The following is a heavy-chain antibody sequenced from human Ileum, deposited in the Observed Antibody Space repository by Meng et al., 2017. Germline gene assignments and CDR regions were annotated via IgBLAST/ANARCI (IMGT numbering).Heavy chain of an antibody. V-gene: IGHV4-31*03. CDR3: ARGVSAAGLFDN. D-gene: IGHD2-2*01. CDR1: GGSIRSAAYY. J-gene: IGHJ4*02. Sequence: QVQLQESGPGLVKVSQTLSLTCTVSGGSIRSAAYYWTWIRQHPAKGLEWIGYIHYTGSTSYNPSLESRTSTSIDTSNNQFSLKVTSVTAADTAVYYCARGVSAAGLFDNWGPGTLVTVSS. CDR2: IHYTGST.